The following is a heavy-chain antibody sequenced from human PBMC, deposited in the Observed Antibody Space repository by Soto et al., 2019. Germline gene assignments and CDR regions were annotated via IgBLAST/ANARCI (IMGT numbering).Heavy chain of an antibody. Sequence: PGGSLRLSCAASGFTFSSYAMHWVRQAPGKGLEWVAVISYDGSSKYYADSVKGRFTISRHNSKNTLYLQMNSLRAEDTAVYYCARGIVGATRGYYYYGMDVWGQGTTVTVSS. CDR2: ISYDGSSK. V-gene: IGHV3-30-3*01. CDR3: ARGIVGATRGYYYYGMDV. D-gene: IGHD1-26*01. CDR1: GFTFSSYA. J-gene: IGHJ6*02.